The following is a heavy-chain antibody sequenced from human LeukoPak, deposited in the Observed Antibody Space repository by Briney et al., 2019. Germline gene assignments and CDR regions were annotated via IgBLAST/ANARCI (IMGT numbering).Heavy chain of an antibody. J-gene: IGHJ3*02. CDR2: IIPILGIA. CDR3: ARGVVITSNDAFDI. V-gene: IGHV1-69*02. D-gene: IGHD3-22*01. Sequence: SSVKVSFKASGGTFSSYTISWVRQAPGQGLEWMGRIIPILGIANYAQKFQGRVTITADKSTSTAYMELSSLRSEDTAVYYCARGVVITSNDAFDIWGQGTMVTVSS. CDR1: GGTFSSYT.